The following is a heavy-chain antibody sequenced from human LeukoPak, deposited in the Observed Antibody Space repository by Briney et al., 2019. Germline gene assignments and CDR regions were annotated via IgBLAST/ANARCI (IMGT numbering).Heavy chain of an antibody. CDR1: GYTFPSYF. V-gene: IGHV1-46*01. CDR3: ARDSLIRYYYDSSGYYWFDP. D-gene: IGHD3-22*01. CDR2: INPTGGST. J-gene: IGHJ5*02. Sequence: ASVKVSCKASGYTFPSYFMHWVRQAPGQGLEWMGIINPTGGSTTYAQKFQGRVTMTRDTSTSTVYMELSSLRSEDTAVYYCARDSLIRYYYDSSGYYWFDPWGQGTLVTVSS.